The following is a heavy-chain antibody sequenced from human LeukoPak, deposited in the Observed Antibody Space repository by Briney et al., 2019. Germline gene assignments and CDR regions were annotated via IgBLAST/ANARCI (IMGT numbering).Heavy chain of an antibody. D-gene: IGHD5-24*01. V-gene: IGHV3-23*01. Sequence: GGSLRLACAASGFTFSSYSMNWVRQAPGKGLEWVSAISGSGGSTYYADSVKGRFTISRDNSKNTLYLQMNSLRAEDTAVYYCAKVEMATIGLYDYWGQGTLVTVSS. CDR3: AKVEMATIGLYDY. J-gene: IGHJ4*02. CDR1: GFTFSSYS. CDR2: ISGSGGST.